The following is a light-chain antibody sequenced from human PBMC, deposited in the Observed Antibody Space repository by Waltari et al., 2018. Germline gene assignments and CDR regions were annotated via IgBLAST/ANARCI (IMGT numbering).Light chain of an antibody. CDR1: QSVGNN. CDR2: RAS. Sequence: EIVMTQSPATLSVSPGERVTLSCRASQSVGNNLAWYQQRPGQAPRLLIYRASTRATDISDRFSGSGSGTDFTLTISALQSEDLAVYYCHQYNHWPTFTFGQGTKLQIE. J-gene: IGKJ2*01. V-gene: IGKV3-15*01. CDR3: HQYNHWPTFT.